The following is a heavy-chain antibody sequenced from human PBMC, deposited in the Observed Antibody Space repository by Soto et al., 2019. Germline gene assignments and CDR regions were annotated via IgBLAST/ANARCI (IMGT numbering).Heavy chain of an antibody. D-gene: IGHD2-15*01. V-gene: IGHV3-48*02. CDR2: ISTSGATR. CDR1: GFTCSTDG. CDR3: AGFFGGGLDY. Sequence: GGSLRLSCVASGFTCSTDGMNWVLQAPGKELEWVAHISTSGATRYYADSVKGRFTISRDNAKTSLYLHMDSLRNEDTAVDYCAGFFGGGLDYWGQGPLVTVSS. J-gene: IGHJ4*02.